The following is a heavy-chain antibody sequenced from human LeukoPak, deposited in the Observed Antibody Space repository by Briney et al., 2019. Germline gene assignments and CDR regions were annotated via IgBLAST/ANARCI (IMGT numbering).Heavy chain of an antibody. Sequence: PGGSLRLSCAASGFTFSTYAMTWVRQAPGKGLEWVSLITASAGTTYYADSVKGRFTISRDNYTLFLQMNSLSAEDTALYYCAKDPASGYCTGGTCYDSPFDSWGQGTLVTVSS. CDR2: ITASAGTT. D-gene: IGHD2-15*01. J-gene: IGHJ4*02. CDR3: AKDPASGYCTGGTCYDSPFDS. V-gene: IGHV3-23*01. CDR1: GFTFSTYA.